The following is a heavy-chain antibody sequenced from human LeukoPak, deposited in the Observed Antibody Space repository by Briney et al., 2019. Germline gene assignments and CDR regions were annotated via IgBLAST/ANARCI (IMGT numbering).Heavy chain of an antibody. D-gene: IGHD6-6*01. Sequence: GASVKVSCKPSGYTFTSYYMHWVRQAPGQGLEWMGIIYPSGGSTSYAQKFQGRVTMTRGTSTSTVYMELSSLRSEDTAVYYCARYSSSRVFDYWGQGTLVTVSS. CDR3: ARYSSSRVFDY. J-gene: IGHJ4*02. CDR2: IYPSGGST. CDR1: GYTFTSYY. V-gene: IGHV1-46*01.